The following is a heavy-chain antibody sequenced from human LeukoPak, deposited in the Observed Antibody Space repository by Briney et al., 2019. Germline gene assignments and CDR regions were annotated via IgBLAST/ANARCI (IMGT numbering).Heavy chain of an antibody. Sequence: SETLSLTCSDSSFSISSGHYWGWIRQPPGKGLEWIGSIYHSGPTYYNPSLKSRVTISVDTSKNHFSLTLTSVTAADTAVYYCARDVDRFDYWGQGTLVTVSS. D-gene: IGHD2-21*01. CDR1: SFSISSGHY. J-gene: IGHJ4*02. V-gene: IGHV4-38-2*02. CDR2: IYHSGPT. CDR3: ARDVDRFDY.